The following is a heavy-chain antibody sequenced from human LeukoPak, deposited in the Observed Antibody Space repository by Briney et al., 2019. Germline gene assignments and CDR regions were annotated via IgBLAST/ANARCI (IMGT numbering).Heavy chain of an antibody. CDR3: ARSIEAYFDY. CDR2: IYYSGST. J-gene: IGHJ4*02. D-gene: IGHD3-22*01. Sequence: SETLSLTCTVSGGSISSSSYYWGWIRQPPGKGLEWIGYIYYSGSTNYNPSLKSRVTISVDTSKNQFSLKLSSVTAADTAVYYCARSIEAYFDYWGQGTLVTVSS. V-gene: IGHV4-61*05. CDR1: GGSISSSSYY.